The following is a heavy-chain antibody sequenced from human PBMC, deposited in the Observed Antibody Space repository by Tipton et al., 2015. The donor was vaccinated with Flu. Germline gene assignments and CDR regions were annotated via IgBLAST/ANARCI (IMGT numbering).Heavy chain of an antibody. CDR2: ISYDGSNK. J-gene: IGHJ6*02. V-gene: IGHV3-30*18. Sequence: SLRLSCAASGFTFSSYGMHWVRQAPGKGLEWVAVISYDGSNKYYADSVKGRFTISRDNSKNTLYLQMNSLRAEDTAVYYCAKLRRRMVRGRTIRRDFGMDVWGQGTTVTVSS. CDR3: AKLRRRMVRGRTIRRDFGMDV. CDR1: GFTFSSYG. D-gene: IGHD3-10*01.